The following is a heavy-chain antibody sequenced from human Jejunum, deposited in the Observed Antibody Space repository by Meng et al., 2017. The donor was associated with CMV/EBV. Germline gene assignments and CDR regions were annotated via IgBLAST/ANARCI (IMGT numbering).Heavy chain of an antibody. Sequence: KVSCKASGYASANWDINWVRQGTGQGFEWMEWMNHQNGNRGYAQRFQGRVTMTRNTSISTAYMELSSLRSEDTAVYYCTRGRINDSWGQGTLVTVSS. J-gene: IGHJ4*02. CDR1: GYASANWD. D-gene: IGHD3-3*02. V-gene: IGHV1-8*01. CDR2: MNHQNGNR. CDR3: TRGRINDS.